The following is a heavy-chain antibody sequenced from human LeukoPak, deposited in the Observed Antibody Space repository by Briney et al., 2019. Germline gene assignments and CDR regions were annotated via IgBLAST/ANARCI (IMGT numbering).Heavy chain of an antibody. CDR1: GGSISSGSYY. D-gene: IGHD3-3*01. CDR2: IYTSGST. J-gene: IGHJ4*02. V-gene: IGHV4-61*02. Sequence: SQTLSLTCTVSGGSISSGSYYWSWIRQPAGKGLEWIGRIYTSGSTNYNPSLKSRVTISVDTSKNQFSLKLSSVTAADTAVYYCARFLEWLSYFDYWGQGTLVTVSS. CDR3: ARFLEWLSYFDY.